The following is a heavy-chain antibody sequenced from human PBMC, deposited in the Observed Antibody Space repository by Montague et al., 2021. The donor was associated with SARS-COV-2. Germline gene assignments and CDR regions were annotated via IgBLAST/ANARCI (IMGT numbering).Heavy chain of an antibody. CDR2: IYYSGST. D-gene: IGHD3-22*01. CDR1: GGSISSYY. J-gene: IGHJ3*02. CDR3: AREVRYYYDSSGPGAFDI. Sequence: SETLSLTCTVSGGSISSYYWSWIRQPPGKGLEWIGHIYYSGSTNXNPSLKSRVTISVDTSKNQFSLKLSSVTAADTAVYYCAREVRYYYDSSGPGAFDIWGQGTMVTVSS. V-gene: IGHV4-59*01.